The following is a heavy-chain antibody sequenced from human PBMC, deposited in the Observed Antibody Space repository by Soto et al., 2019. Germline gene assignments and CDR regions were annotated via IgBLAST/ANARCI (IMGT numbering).Heavy chain of an antibody. D-gene: IGHD3-9*01. CDR2: IYYSGST. CDR1: GGSISSYY. J-gene: IGHJ4*02. Sequence: SETLSLTCTVSGGSISSYYWSWIRQPPGKGLEWIGYIYYSGSTNYNPSLKSRVTISVDTSKNQFSLKLSSVTAADTAVYYCARDILTGYFDYWGQGTLVTVSS. CDR3: ARDILTGYFDY. V-gene: IGHV4-59*01.